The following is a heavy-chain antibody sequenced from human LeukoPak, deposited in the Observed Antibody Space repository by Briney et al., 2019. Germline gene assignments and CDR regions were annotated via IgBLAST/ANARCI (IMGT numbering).Heavy chain of an antibody. CDR1: GFTFSNYW. CDR3: ATYTQYFGAPGTDY. CDR2: IYKDGSEK. V-gene: IGHV3-7*01. D-gene: IGHD3-10*01. Sequence: PGGSLRVSCTVSGFTFSNYWMRWVRQAQGKGLEWVASIYKDGSEKRYADSAKGRFTFSRDNTKNSVYLQMTSLGAEDTAVYYCATYTQYFGAPGTDYWGQETLVTVSS. J-gene: IGHJ4*02.